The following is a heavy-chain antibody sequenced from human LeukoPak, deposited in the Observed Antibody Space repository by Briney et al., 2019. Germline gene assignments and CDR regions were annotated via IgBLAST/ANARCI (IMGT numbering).Heavy chain of an antibody. V-gene: IGHV3-48*03. CDR3: ASSRPYCTNGVCFYFDY. D-gene: IGHD2-8*01. CDR2: ISSSGSTI. J-gene: IGHJ4*02. CDR1: GFTFSSYE. Sequence: PGGSLRLSCAASGFTFSSYEMNWVRQAPGKGLEWVSYISSSGSTIYYADSVKGRFTISRDNAKNSLYLQMKSLRAEDTAVYYSASSRPYCTNGVCFYFDYWGQGTLVTVSS.